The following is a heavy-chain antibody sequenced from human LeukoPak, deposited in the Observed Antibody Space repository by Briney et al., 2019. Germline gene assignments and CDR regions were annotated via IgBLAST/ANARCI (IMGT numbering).Heavy chain of an antibody. V-gene: IGHV3-49*04. CDR2: IRSKAYGGTT. D-gene: IGHD1-26*01. Sequence: GGSPRLSCTASGFTFGDYAMSWVRQAPGKGLEWVGVIRSKAYGGTTEYAASVKGRFTISRDDSKSIAYLQMNSLKTEDTALYYCTRVKSELRDYSSSGMDVWGQGTTVTVSS. CDR3: TRVKSELRDYSSSGMDV. CDR1: GFTFGDYA. J-gene: IGHJ6*02.